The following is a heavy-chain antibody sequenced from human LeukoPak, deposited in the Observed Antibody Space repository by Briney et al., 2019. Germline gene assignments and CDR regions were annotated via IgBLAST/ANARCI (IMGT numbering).Heavy chain of an antibody. J-gene: IGHJ2*01. D-gene: IGHD5-12*01. CDR3: ARVDDSGYDKELWYFDL. Sequence: PSETLSLTCAVSGGSISSSNWWSWVRQPPGKGLEWIGEIYHSGSTDYNPSLKSRVTMSVDTSKNQFSLKLSSVTAADTAVYYCARVDDSGYDKELWYFDLWGRGTLVTVSS. V-gene: IGHV4-4*02. CDR1: GGSISSSNW. CDR2: IYHSGST.